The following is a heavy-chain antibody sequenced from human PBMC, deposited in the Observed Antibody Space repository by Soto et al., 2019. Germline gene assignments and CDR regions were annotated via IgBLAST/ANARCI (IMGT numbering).Heavy chain of an antibody. CDR2: IYYSGST. CDR1: GGSISSYY. V-gene: IGHV4-59*08. D-gene: IGHD3-10*01. CDR3: ARHPETYYYGSGSYYFDY. J-gene: IGHJ4*02. Sequence: SETLSLTCTVSGGSISSYYWSWIRQPPGKGLEWIGYIYYSGSTNYNPSLKSRVTISVDTSKNQFSLKLSSVTAADTAVYYCARHPETYYYGSGSYYFDYWGQGTLVTVSS.